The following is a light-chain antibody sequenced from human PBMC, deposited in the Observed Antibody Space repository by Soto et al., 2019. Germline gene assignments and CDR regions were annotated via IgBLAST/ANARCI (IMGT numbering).Light chain of an antibody. CDR2: AES. Sequence: DIQMTQSPSSLSASVGDRVTITCRASQSISSYLNWYQQKPGKAPKLLSYAESSLQSGVPSRFSGSGSGTDFTLTSSSLQPEDFATYYCQQSYSTPRTCGQGTEVEIK. J-gene: IGKJ1*01. CDR3: QQSYSTPRT. V-gene: IGKV1-39*01. CDR1: QSISSY.